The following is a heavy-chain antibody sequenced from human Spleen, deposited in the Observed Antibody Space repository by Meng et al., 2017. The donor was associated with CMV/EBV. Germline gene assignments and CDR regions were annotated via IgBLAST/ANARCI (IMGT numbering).Heavy chain of an antibody. D-gene: IGHD6-13*01. J-gene: IGHJ6*02. V-gene: IGHV2-5*01. CDR1: GFSLSTSGVG. CDR2: IYWNDDK. CDR3: AHILPTSSSWPTSGMDV. Sequence: SGPTLVKPTQTLTLTCTFSGFSLSTSGVGVGWIRQPPGKALEWLALIYWNDDKRYSPSLKSRLTITKDTSKNQVVLTMTNMDPVDTATYYCAHILPTSSSWPTSGMDVWGQGTTVTVSS.